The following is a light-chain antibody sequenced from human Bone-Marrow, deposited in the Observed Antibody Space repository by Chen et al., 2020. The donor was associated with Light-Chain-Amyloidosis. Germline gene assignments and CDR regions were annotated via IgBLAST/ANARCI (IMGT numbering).Light chain of an antibody. J-gene: IGLJ2*01. CDR3: QSADSSGTYEVI. V-gene: IGLV3-25*03. CDR2: TDT. Sequence: SYELTQPPSVSVSPGQTARITCSGDDLPTKYAYWYQQKPGQAPVLVIHTDTERPSGISERFSGSSSVTTATLTISGVQAEDEADYHCQSADSSGTYEVIFGGGTKLPVL. CDR1: DLPTKY.